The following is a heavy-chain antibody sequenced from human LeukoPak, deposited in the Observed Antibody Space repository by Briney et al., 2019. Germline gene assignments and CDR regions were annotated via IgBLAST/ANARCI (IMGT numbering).Heavy chain of an antibody. V-gene: IGHV4-59*11. CDR1: GGFISGHY. J-gene: IGHJ6*03. D-gene: IGHD1-1*01. CDR3: ARVSWFPGTSYYYMDV. CDR2: IYNSGST. Sequence: PSETLSLTCTVSGGFISGHYWTWIRQPPGKGLEWIGYIYNSGSTKYSPSLKSRVTISVDTSKNQFSLKLSSVTAADTAVYFCARVSWFPGTSYYYMDVWGKGTTVTVSS.